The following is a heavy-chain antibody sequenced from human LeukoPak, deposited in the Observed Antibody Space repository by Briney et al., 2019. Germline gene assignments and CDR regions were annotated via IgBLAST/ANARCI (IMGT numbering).Heavy chain of an antibody. CDR1: GGSISSGDYY. V-gene: IGHV4-30-4*08. CDR3: ASHDSSNWFDP. J-gene: IGHJ5*02. CDR2: IYYSGST. Sequence: SETLSLTCTVSGGSISSGDYYWSWIRQPPGKGLEWIGYIYYSGSTYYNPSLKSRVTISVDTSKNQFSLKLSSVTAADTAVYYCASHDSSNWFDPWGQGTLVTVSS. D-gene: IGHD2-15*01.